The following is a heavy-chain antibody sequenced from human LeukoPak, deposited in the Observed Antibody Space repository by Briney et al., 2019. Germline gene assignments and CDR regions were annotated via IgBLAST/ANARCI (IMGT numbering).Heavy chain of an antibody. J-gene: IGHJ6*02. CDR2: ISWNSGSI. D-gene: IGHD3-10*01. Sequence: GGSLRFSCAASGFTFDDYAMHWVRQAPGKGLEWVSGISWNSGSIGYADSVKGRFTISRDNAKNSLYLQMNSLRAEDTALYYCAKDRGSGSYSNYYGMDVWGQGTTVTVSS. CDR3: AKDRGSGSYSNYYGMDV. V-gene: IGHV3-9*01. CDR1: GFTFDDYA.